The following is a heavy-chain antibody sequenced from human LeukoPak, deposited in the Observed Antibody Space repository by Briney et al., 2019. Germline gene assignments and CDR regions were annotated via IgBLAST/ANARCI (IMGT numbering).Heavy chain of an antibody. D-gene: IGHD6-19*01. Sequence: PGGSLRLSCAASGFTFSSYWMSWVRQAPGKGLEWVANINKDGGEKYYVDSVKGRFTISRDNAKNSLYLQMNSLRAEDTAVYYCARSQGQYSSGWDFDYWGQGTLVTVSS. CDR2: INKDGGEK. CDR3: ARSQGQYSSGWDFDY. J-gene: IGHJ4*02. CDR1: GFTFSSYW. V-gene: IGHV3-7*01.